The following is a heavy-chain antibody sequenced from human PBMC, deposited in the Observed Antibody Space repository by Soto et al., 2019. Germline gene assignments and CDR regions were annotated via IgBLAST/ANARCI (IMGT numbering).Heavy chain of an antibody. J-gene: IGHJ6*02. CDR3: ARTPQTGNDFHV. V-gene: IGHV4-59*01. Sequence: SETLSLTCTVSGGSISSYYWSWIRQPPGKGLEWIGYIYYSGSTNYNPSLKSRVTISVDTSKNQFSLRLNSVTAADTAVYYCARTPQTGNDFHVWGQGTTVTVSS. CDR1: GGSISSYY. D-gene: IGHD1-1*01. CDR2: IYYSGST.